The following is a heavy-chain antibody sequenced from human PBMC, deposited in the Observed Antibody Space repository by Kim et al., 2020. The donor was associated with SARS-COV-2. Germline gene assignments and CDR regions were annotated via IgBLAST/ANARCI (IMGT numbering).Heavy chain of an antibody. V-gene: IGHV3-23*01. Sequence: GGSLRLSCAVSGFTFSSYAMSWVRQAPGKGLEWVSSVSGSGGCIYYADSVKGRFTISRDNSKNTLYLQMSSLRADDTAVYYCAKGGSALGSLDYWGQGTL. CDR2: VSGSGGCI. CDR1: GFTFSSYA. J-gene: IGHJ4*02. D-gene: IGHD3-16*01. CDR3: AKGGSALGSLDY.